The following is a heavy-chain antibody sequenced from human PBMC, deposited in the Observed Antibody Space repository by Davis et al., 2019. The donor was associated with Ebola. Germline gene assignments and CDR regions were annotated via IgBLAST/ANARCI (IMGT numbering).Heavy chain of an antibody. V-gene: IGHV4-34*01. CDR1: GGSFSGYY. CDR3: AREGYCSGGSCYGVDHAFDI. J-gene: IGHJ3*02. Sequence: SETLSLTCAVYGGSFSGYYWSWIRQPPGKGLEWIGEINHSGSTNYNPSLKSRVTISVDTSKNQFSLKLRSVTAADTAVYYCAREGYCSGGSCYGVDHAFDIWGQGTMVTVSS. D-gene: IGHD2-15*01. CDR2: INHSGST.